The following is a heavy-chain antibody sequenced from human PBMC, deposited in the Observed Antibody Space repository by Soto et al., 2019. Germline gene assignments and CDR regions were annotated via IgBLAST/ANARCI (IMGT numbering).Heavy chain of an antibody. J-gene: IGHJ6*02. CDR2: IDPGDFNT. D-gene: IGHD3-3*01. CDR1: GYTFSDYW. V-gene: IGHV5-51*01. Sequence: PXESLNISCKGSGYTFSDYWIGLVRQMRGKGLEWMGIIDPGDFNTRYSPSFQGQVTISADKSVSTAYLQWSGLKASDTGMYYCARHLEGYGMDVWGQGTTVTVSS. CDR3: ARHLEGYGMDV.